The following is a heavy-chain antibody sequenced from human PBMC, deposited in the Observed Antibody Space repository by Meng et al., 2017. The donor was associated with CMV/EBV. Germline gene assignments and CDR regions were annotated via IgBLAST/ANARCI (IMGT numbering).Heavy chain of an antibody. D-gene: IGHD6-19*01. CDR3: ARFSTPWYSSGSDFDY. J-gene: IGHJ4*02. V-gene: IGHV1-2*02. Sequence: SGYTFTGYYIHWVRQAPGQGLEWMGWINPNSGGTNYAQKFQGGVTMTRDTSISTAYMELSRLRSDDTAVYYCARFSTPWYSSGSDFDYWGQGTLVTVSS. CDR2: INPNSGGT. CDR1: GYTFTGYY.